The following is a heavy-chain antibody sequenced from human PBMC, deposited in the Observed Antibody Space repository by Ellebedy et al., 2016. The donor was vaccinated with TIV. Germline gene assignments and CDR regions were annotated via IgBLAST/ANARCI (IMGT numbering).Heavy chain of an antibody. J-gene: IGHJ3*01. CDR2: LSYDGSNE. Sequence: GGSLRLXXATPGFSFSTSAMHWVRQAPGKGLQWVAVLSYDGSNEYYGDSVKGRFTISRDISKSTLYLHMNSLRPDDTAVYYCARDGVLTGAFDLWGQGTMLTVSS. V-gene: IGHV3-30-3*01. CDR3: ARDGVLTGAFDL. CDR1: GFSFSTSA. D-gene: IGHD3-9*01.